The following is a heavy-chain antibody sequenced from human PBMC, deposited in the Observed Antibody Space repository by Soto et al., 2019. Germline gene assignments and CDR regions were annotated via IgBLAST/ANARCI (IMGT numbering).Heavy chain of an antibody. CDR1: GGSISSSSYY. CDR3: ARHSYDSSVYYYGDYYYGMDV. CDR2: IYYSGST. Sequence: QLQLQESGPGLVKPSETLSLTCTVSGGSISSSSYYWGWIRQPPGKGLEWIGSIYYSGSTYYNPSLKSRVTISVDTSKNQFSLKLSSVTAADTAVYYCARHSYDSSVYYYGDYYYGMDVWGQGTTVTVSS. V-gene: IGHV4-39*01. D-gene: IGHD3-22*01. J-gene: IGHJ6*02.